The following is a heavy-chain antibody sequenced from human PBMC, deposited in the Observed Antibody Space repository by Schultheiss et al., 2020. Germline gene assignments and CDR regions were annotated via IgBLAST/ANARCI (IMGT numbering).Heavy chain of an antibody. D-gene: IGHD1-26*01. J-gene: IGHJ6*02. Sequence: LRLSCTVSGGSISSSSYYWGWIRQPAGKGLEWIGRISTSGSTNYNPSLKSRVTISVDTSKNQFSLKLSSVTAADTALYYCARSSREHYGMDVWGQGTTVTVSS. CDR1: GGSISSSSYY. CDR3: ARSSREHYGMDV. V-gene: IGHV4-61*02. CDR2: ISTSGST.